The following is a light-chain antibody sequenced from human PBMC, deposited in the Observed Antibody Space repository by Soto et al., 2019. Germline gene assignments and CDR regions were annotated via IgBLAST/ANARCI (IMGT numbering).Light chain of an antibody. J-gene: IGKJ1*01. V-gene: IGKV3D-20*01. CDR3: QQYGSSSWT. CDR1: QSVTNNY. Sequence: EIVLTQSPATLSLSPGDRATLSCGASQSVTNNYLAWYQQKPGLAPRLLIYDASYRANGIPDRFSGSGSGTDFTLTISRLEPEDFVVYYRQQYGSSSWTFGQGTKVDIK. CDR2: DAS.